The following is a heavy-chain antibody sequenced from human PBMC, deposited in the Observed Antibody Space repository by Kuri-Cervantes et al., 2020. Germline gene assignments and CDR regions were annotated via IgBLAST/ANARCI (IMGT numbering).Heavy chain of an antibody. CDR1: GVSISSSF. D-gene: IGHD6-19*01. Sequence: GESLKISCTVSGVSISSSFFYWGWIRQPPGKGLEWVANIKQDGSEKYYVDSVKGRFTISRDNAKNSLYLQMNSLRAEDTAVYYCARESIAVAGTVWLPTYYYYYGMDVWGQGTTVTVSS. V-gene: IGHV3-7*01. CDR3: ARESIAVAGTVWLPTYYYYYGMDV. CDR2: IKQDGSEK. J-gene: IGHJ6*02.